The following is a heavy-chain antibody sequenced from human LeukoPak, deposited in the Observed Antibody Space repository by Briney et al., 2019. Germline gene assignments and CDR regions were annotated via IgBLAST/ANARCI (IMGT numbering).Heavy chain of an antibody. Sequence: RRASVKVSCKASGGTFSSYAISWVRQAPGQGLEWMGRIIPIFGTANYAQKFQGRVTITTDGSTSTAYMELSSLRSEDTAVYYCARELGDYGDYVDAFDIWGQGTMVTVSS. V-gene: IGHV1-69*05. J-gene: IGHJ3*02. D-gene: IGHD4-17*01. CDR2: IIPIFGTA. CDR3: ARELGDYGDYVDAFDI. CDR1: GGTFSSYA.